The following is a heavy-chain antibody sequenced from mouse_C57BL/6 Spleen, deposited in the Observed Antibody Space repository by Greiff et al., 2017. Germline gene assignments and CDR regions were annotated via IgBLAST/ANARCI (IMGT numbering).Heavy chain of an antibody. CDR1: GFSLTSYG. CDR3: ARHYYGSSYWYFDV. J-gene: IGHJ1*03. CDR2: IWSDGST. D-gene: IGHD1-1*01. V-gene: IGHV2-6-1*01. Sequence: VKLVESGPGLVAPSQSLSITCTVSGFSLTSYGVHWVRQPPGKGLEWLVVIWSDGSTTYYSALKSRLSISKDNSKSQVFLKMNSLHTDDTAMYYCARHYYGSSYWYFDVWGTGTTVTVSS.